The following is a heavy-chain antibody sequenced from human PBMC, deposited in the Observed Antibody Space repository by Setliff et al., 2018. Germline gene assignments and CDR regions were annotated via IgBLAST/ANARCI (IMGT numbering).Heavy chain of an antibody. CDR1: GYTFTDYY. CDR2: INPISGAT. CDR3: ARSVHGDYVRLRQNNWLDP. V-gene: IGHV1-2*06. D-gene: IGHD4-17*01. Sequence: GASVKVSCKASGYTFTDYYIYWVRQAPGQGLQWMGRINPISGATDYAQKFQGGVTMTRDTSITTAYMELSSLRSDDTAMYYCARSVHGDYVRLRQNNWLDPWGQGTLVTVSS. J-gene: IGHJ5*02.